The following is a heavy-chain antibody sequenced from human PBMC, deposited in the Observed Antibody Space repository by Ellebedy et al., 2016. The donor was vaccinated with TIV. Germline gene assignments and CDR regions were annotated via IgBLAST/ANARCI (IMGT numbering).Heavy chain of an antibody. CDR1: GFTLSSYW. Sequence: GESLKISCAASGFTLSSYWMNWVRQAPGKGLEWVANIKPDSGEINHAESVEGRFTISRDNAKNSLYLQMNNLRAEDKAVYYCVRDKYNMNRFDPWGQGTLVTVSS. V-gene: IGHV3-7*01. J-gene: IGHJ5*02. CDR3: VRDKYNMNRFDP. CDR2: IKPDSGEI. D-gene: IGHD1-14*01.